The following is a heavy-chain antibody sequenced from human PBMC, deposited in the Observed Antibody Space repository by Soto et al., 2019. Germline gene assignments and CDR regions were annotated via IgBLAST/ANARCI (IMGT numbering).Heavy chain of an antibody. CDR2: ISGSGGST. Sequence: GGSLRLSCAASGFTFSSYAMSWVRQAPGKGLEWVSAISGSGGSTYYADSVKGRFTISRDNSKNTLYLQMSSLRAEDTAVYYCVKDRAYCGGDCYSFLAGRFDYWGQGTLVTVSS. V-gene: IGHV3-23*01. J-gene: IGHJ4*02. CDR1: GFTFSSYA. CDR3: VKDRAYCGGDCYSFLAGRFDY. D-gene: IGHD2-21*02.